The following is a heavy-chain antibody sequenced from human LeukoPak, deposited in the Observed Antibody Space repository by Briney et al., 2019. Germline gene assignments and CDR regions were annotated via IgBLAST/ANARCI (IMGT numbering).Heavy chain of an antibody. D-gene: IGHD3-16*02. Sequence: ASVKVSCKASGYTFTGYYMHWVRQAPGQGLEWMGWINPNSGGTNYAQKFQGRVTMTRDTSISTAYMELSRLRSDDTAVYYCARSPYDYVWGSYRYFFDYWGQGTLVTVSS. CDR1: GYTFTGYY. CDR2: INPNSGGT. V-gene: IGHV1-2*02. CDR3: ARSPYDYVWGSYRYFFDY. J-gene: IGHJ4*02.